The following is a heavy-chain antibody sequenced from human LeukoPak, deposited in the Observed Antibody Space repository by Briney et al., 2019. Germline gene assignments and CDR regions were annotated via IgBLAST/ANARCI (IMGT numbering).Heavy chain of an antibody. V-gene: IGHV4-39*07. D-gene: IGHD5-12*01. CDR1: GGSISSYY. CDR2: IYYSGST. Sequence: SETLSLTCTVSGGSISSYYWSWIRQPPGKGLEWIGSIYYSGSTYYNPSLKSRVTISVDTSKNQFSLKLSSVTAADTAVYYCAREPGYSGYDDYWGQGTLVTVSS. CDR3: AREPGYSGYDDY. J-gene: IGHJ4*02.